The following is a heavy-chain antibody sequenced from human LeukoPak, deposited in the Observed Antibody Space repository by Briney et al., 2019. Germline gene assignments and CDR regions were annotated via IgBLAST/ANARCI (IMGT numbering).Heavy chain of an antibody. J-gene: IGHJ3*02. CDR1: GDSVSSNSVA. Sequence: SQTLSLTCAISGDSVSSNSVAWTWLRQSPSRGLEWLGRTYYRSKWYYDYAASLESRIIINPDTSKSQFSLQLNSVTPEDTAVYYCARQLGAFDIWGQGTMVTVSS. V-gene: IGHV6-1*01. CDR2: TYYRSKWYY. CDR3: ARQLGAFDI. D-gene: IGHD3-16*01.